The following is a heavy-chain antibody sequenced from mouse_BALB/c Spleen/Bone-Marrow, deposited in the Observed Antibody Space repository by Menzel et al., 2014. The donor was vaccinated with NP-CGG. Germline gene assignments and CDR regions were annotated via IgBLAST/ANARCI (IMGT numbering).Heavy chain of an antibody. J-gene: IGHJ3*01. CDR3: ARDDYYDYSFAY. D-gene: IGHD2-4*01. CDR1: GFSLTSYG. Sequence: QVQLKESGPGLVAPSQRLSITCTVSGFSLTSYGVHWVRQPPGKGLEWLGVIWAGGSTNYNSALMSRLSISKDNSKSQVFLKMNSLQTDDTAMYYCARDDYYDYSFAYWGQGTLVTVSA. V-gene: IGHV2-9*02. CDR2: IWAGGST.